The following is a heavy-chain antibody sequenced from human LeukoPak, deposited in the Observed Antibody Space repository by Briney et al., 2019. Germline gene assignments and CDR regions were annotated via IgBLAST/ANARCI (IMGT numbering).Heavy chain of an antibody. Sequence: GGSLRLSCAASGFTFSSYAMSWVRQAPGKGLEWVSAISGSGGSTYYADSVKGRFTISRDNSKNTIYPQMNSLRAEDTALYYCAKRSSTSSGYFDFWGRGTLVTVSS. V-gene: IGHV3-23*01. J-gene: IGHJ4*02. CDR3: AKRSSTSSGYFDF. CDR1: GFTFSSYA. D-gene: IGHD3-22*01. CDR2: ISGSGGST.